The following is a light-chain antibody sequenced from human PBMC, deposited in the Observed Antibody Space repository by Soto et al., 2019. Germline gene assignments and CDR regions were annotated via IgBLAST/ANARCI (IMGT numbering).Light chain of an antibody. V-gene: IGLV2-14*01. CDR2: DVS. CDR3: SSYTGSINVV. J-gene: IGLJ2*01. Sequence: QSALTQPASVSGSPGQSITISCTGTSSDVGGYNYVSWYQQHPGKAPKLMIYDVSNRPSGVSNRFSGSKSGNTASLTISGLQAEDEADYYCSSYTGSINVVFGGGTKLTVL. CDR1: SSDVGGYNY.